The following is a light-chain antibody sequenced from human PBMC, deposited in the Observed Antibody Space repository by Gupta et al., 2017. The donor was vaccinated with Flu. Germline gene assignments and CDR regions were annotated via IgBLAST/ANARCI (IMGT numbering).Light chain of an antibody. CDR3: SSYGGSNNLI. Sequence: QSALTQPPSASASPGQSVTISCTGTSSEVGGYNSVCWYQQRPGKAPRLLIYEVTNRPSGVPDRFSGSKSGNTASLTVAGLLAEDEADYYCSSYGGSNNLIFGGGTKVTVL. CDR2: EVT. J-gene: IGLJ2*01. V-gene: IGLV2-8*01. CDR1: SSEVGGYNS.